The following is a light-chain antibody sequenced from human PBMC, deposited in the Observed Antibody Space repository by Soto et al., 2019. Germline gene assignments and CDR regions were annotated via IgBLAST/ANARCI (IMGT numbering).Light chain of an antibody. Sequence: QSSPTPPAPLSWAPGPADTLSRTGTRSEICAYYYVSWYQQHPGRAPKLMIFDVSNRPSGVSNRFSGSKSGNTASLTISGLQAEDEADYYCNSYTTTSTYVFGTGTKVTVL. CDR3: NSYTTTSTYV. J-gene: IGLJ1*01. CDR2: DVS. V-gene: IGLV2-14*01. CDR1: RSEICAYYY.